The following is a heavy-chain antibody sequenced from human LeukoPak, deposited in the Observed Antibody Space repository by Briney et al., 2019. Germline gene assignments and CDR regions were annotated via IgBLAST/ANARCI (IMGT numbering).Heavy chain of an antibody. CDR1: SYTFTGYY. CDR2: INPNGGGA. Sequence: GASVKVSCKASSYTFTGYYMHWVRQAPGQGLEWMGWINPNGGGANYAQKFQGRVTMTTDTTISTVYMQLRGLTSDDTAVYYCASPDYYGSGSYRFDPWGQGTLVTVSS. V-gene: IGHV1-2*02. J-gene: IGHJ5*02. CDR3: ASPDYYGSGSYRFDP. D-gene: IGHD3-10*01.